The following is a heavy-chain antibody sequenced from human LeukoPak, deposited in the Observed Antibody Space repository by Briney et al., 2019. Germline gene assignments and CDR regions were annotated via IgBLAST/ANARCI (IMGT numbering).Heavy chain of an antibody. CDR3: AITPGPYGWSRNYYPFDY. V-gene: IGHV4-39*07. Sequence: PSETLSLTCTVSGGSISSSSYYWGWIRQPPGKGLEWIGSIYYSGSTYYNPSLKSRVTVSVDTSKNQFSLKLSSVTAADTAVYYCAITPGPYGWSRNYYPFDYWGQGTLVTVSS. CDR2: IYYSGST. J-gene: IGHJ4*02. CDR1: GGSISSSSYY. D-gene: IGHD3-3*01.